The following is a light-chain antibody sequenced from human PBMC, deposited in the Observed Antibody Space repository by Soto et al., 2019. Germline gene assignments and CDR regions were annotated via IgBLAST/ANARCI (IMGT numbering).Light chain of an antibody. Sequence: DIRMTQAPSTLTASVGDRVTITCRASQSISVWLAWYQQKAGKAPNLLIYKASRLESGVPDRFSGSGFGTDFTLTINRLEPEDFAIYFCQQYGSSPGTFGGGTKVDI. V-gene: IGKV1-5*03. J-gene: IGKJ4*01. CDR1: QSISVW. CDR2: KAS. CDR3: QQYGSSPGT.